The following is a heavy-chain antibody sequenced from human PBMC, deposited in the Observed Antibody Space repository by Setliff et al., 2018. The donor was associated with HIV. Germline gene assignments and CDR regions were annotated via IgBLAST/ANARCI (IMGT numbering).Heavy chain of an antibody. V-gene: IGHV4-61*02. D-gene: IGHD6-13*01. CDR3: TRTNPLAAPPFDF. CDR2: IYTSGST. Sequence: SETLSLTCTVSGGSISSGSYYWNWIRQPAGKGLEWIGRIYTSGSTNYNPSLQSRITISVDTSKNQFSLKLSSVTAADTAVYYCTRTNPLAAPPFDFWGQGTLVTVSS. J-gene: IGHJ4*02. CDR1: GGSISSGSYY.